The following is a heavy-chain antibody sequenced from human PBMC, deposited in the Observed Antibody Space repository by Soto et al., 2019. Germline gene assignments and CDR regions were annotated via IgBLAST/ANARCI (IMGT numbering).Heavy chain of an antibody. CDR3: AGVADYYDSTPGVFDI. V-gene: IGHV1-46*01. D-gene: IGHD3-22*01. CDR2: INPSGGST. Sequence: VASVKVSCKASGNTFTSYYMHWVRQAPGQGLEWMGIINPSGGSTSYAQKFQGRVTMTRDTSTSTVYMELSSLRSEDTAVYYCAGVADYYDSTPGVFDIWGHGTLVTVSS. J-gene: IGHJ3*02. CDR1: GNTFTSYY.